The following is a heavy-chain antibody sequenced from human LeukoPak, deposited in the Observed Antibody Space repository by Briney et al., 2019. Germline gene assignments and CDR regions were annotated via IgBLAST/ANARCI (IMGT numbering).Heavy chain of an antibody. V-gene: IGHV5-51*01. Sequence: GESLKISFKGSGYRFTSYWIGWVRQMPGKGLEWMGIIYPGDSDTRYSPSFQGQVTISADKSISTAYLQWSSLKASDTAMYYCARRHYDFWSGYPFDYWGQGTLVTVSS. CDR1: GYRFTSYW. D-gene: IGHD3-3*01. CDR2: IYPGDSDT. J-gene: IGHJ4*02. CDR3: ARRHYDFWSGYPFDY.